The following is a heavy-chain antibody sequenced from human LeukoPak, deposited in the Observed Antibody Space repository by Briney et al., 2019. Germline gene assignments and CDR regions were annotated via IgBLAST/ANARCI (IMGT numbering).Heavy chain of an antibody. J-gene: IGHJ4*02. CDR1: GFTFSSYW. CDR2: IKQDGSEK. CDR3: ARDPLGSGSYYFDY. V-gene: IGHV3-7*01. D-gene: IGHD3-10*01. Sequence: GGSLRLSCAASGFTFSSYWMSWVRQAPGKGLEWVANIKQDGSEKYYVDSVKGRFTLSRDKAKNSLYLQMNSLRAEDTAVYYCARDPLGSGSYYFDYWGQGTLVTVSS.